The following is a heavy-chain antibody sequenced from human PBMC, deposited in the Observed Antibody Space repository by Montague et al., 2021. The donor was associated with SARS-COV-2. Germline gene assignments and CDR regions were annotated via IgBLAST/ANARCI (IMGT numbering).Heavy chain of an antibody. D-gene: IGHD1-26*01. J-gene: IGHJ4*02. CDR2: ISGGGDST. Sequence: SLRLSCAASGFTFSNYAMTWVRQTPGKGLDWVSTISGGGDSTSYADPVKGRFTISRDNSQNTLYLQVNSLRAEDTAVYYCAGVTYMGVDFWGQGTLVTVSS. CDR1: GFTFSNYA. CDR3: AGVTYMGVDF. V-gene: IGHV3-23*01.